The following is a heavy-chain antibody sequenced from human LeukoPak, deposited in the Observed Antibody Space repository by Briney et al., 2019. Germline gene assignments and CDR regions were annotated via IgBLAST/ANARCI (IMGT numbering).Heavy chain of an antibody. D-gene: IGHD6-13*01. Sequence: PGGSLRLSCAASGFTFSSYGMHWVRPAPGRGREWVGVISYDGSNKYYADSVKGRFSISRDNSNNTLYLQMNSLGAEDTPVYYCVREAVMPAAPSTIGTSGRPLYEYYGLDVWGQGTTVTVSS. CDR3: VREAVMPAAPSTIGTSGRPLYEYYGLDV. CDR2: ISYDGSNK. J-gene: IGHJ6*02. V-gene: IGHV3-30*03. CDR1: GFTFSSYG.